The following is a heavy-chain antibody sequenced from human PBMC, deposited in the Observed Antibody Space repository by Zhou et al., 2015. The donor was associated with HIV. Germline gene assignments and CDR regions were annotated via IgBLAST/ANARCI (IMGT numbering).Heavy chain of an antibody. CDR3: ARAKMEATYDFWTTGPYSGYMDV. CDR1: RFTFNSYG. J-gene: IGHJ6*03. D-gene: IGHD3-3*01. CDR2: ISYDGSNK. V-gene: IGHV3-33*05. Sequence: QVELVESGGGVVQPGGSLRLSCAASRFTFNSYGMHWVRQAPGKGLEWVAVISYDGSNKYYTDSVKGRFTISRDNSKNTLYLQMNSLRAEDTAVYHCARAKMEATYDFWTTGPYSGYMDVWGKGTTVTVSS.